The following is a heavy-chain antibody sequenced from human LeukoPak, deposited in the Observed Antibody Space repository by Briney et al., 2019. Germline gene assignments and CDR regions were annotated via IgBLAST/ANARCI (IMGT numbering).Heavy chain of an antibody. CDR3: ARWGSALIPGVIPFDY. V-gene: IGHV4-31*03. CDR2: KYYTGST. D-gene: IGHD3-10*01. Sequence: PSDTLSLTCTVSGVSISSGGYHWSWLRQHPGKGLEWIGYKYYTGSTHYNPSLESRVTISVDPAKNQFSLKLKSMTAADTAVYYCARWGSALIPGVIPFDYWGQGTLVSVSS. J-gene: IGHJ4*02. CDR1: GVSISSGGYH.